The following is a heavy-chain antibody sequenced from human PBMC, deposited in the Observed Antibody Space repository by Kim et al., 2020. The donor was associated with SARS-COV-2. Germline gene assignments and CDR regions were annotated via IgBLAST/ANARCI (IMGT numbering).Heavy chain of an antibody. Sequence: ASVKVSCKASGYTFTSYAMNWVRQAPGQGLEWMGWINTNTGNPTYAQGFTGRFVFSLDTSVSTAYLQISSLKAEDTVVYYCARVLGDRYFDWLSMGYWGQGTLVTVSS. J-gene: IGHJ4*02. V-gene: IGHV7-4-1*02. CDR2: INTNTGNP. CDR1: GYTFTSYA. CDR3: ARVLGDRYFDWLSMGY. D-gene: IGHD3-9*01.